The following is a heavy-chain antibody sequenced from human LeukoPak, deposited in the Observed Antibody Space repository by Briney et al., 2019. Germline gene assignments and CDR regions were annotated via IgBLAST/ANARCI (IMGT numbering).Heavy chain of an antibody. J-gene: IGHJ4*02. Sequence: GGSLKLSCAASGFTFSTYAMTWVRQAPEKGLQWVSTISTSGRATYYADSVEGRFTISRDNSKNTLYLQMNSLRADDTAVYYCAKARGSSVYEQFDYWGQGTQVTVSP. CDR2: ISTSGRAT. V-gene: IGHV3-23*01. CDR3: AKARGSSVYEQFDY. D-gene: IGHD5/OR15-5a*01. CDR1: GFTFSTYA.